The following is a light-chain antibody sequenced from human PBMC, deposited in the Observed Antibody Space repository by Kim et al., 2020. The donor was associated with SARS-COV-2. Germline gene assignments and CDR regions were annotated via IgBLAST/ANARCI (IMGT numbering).Light chain of an antibody. CDR1: SSNIGKNY. CDR3: GTWDSSLSGGV. V-gene: IGLV1-51*01. Sequence: QSVLTQPPSMSAAPGQKVTISCSGSSSNIGKNYVSWYQQLPGTAPKLLIYDNNERPSGIPGRFSGSKSGTSATLDITGLQTGDEADYYCGTWDSSLSGGVFGGGTKLTVL. J-gene: IGLJ3*02. CDR2: DNN.